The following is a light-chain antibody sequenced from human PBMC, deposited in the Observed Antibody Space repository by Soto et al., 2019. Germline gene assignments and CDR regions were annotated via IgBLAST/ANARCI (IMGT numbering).Light chain of an antibody. CDR2: GAS. CDR3: QQYNSYDMWS. J-gene: IGKJ1*01. Sequence: DIQMTQSPSTLSASVGDRVTITCRASQSISSWLAWYQQKPGKAPKLLIYGASSLESGVPSRFSGSGSGTEFTLTISSLQPDDFATYYCQQYNSYDMWSFGQGPKVELK. CDR1: QSISSW. V-gene: IGKV1-5*01.